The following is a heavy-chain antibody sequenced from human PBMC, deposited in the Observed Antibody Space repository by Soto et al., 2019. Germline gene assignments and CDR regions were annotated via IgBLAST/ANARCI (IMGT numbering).Heavy chain of an antibody. CDR1: GFTFSDSA. J-gene: IGHJ4*02. V-gene: IGHV3-23*01. CDR3: VKARIGHARLDF. Sequence: GGSLRLSCAASGFTFSDSAMSWVRQAPGTGLEWVSSISASGGSTYYADSVKGRFTISRDNSKNALYLQMNSLRAEDTAIFYCVKARIGHARLDFWGQGTLVTVSS. CDR2: ISASGGST. D-gene: IGHD2-15*01.